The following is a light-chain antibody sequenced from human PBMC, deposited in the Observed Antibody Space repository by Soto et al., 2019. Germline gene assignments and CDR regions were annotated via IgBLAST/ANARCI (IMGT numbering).Light chain of an antibody. V-gene: IGKV3-11*01. Sequence: EIVMTQSPGTLSVSPGEGATLSCRASQSVGSNLAWYQHKPGQAPRLLIYDAYKRATGIPARFSGSGSGTDFTLTISSLEPEDFAVYYCQQRDNWPPFTFGPGTKVDIK. CDR1: QSVGSN. CDR3: QQRDNWPPFT. J-gene: IGKJ3*01. CDR2: DAY.